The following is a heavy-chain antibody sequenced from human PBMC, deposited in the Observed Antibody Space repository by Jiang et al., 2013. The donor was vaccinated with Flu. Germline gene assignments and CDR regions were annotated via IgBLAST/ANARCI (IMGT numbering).Heavy chain of an antibody. J-gene: IGHJ5*02. V-gene: IGHV3-23*04. CDR3: AKSTSSGYYYGWFDP. D-gene: IGHD3-22*01. Sequence: VQLVESGGTLVQPGGSLRLSCTASGFIFSNFGMGWVRQAPGKGLEWVAAISGGGGSTNYAGSVKGRFTISRDNSKNTVFLQMNSLRADDAGRYYCAKSTSSGYYYGWFDPWGQGTLVTVSS. CDR1: GFIFSNFG. CDR2: ISGGGGST.